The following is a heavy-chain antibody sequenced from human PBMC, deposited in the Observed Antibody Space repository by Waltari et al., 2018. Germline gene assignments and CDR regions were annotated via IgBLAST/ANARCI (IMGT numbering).Heavy chain of an antibody. CDR3: ARDRITMITPPMVGIFDY. J-gene: IGHJ4*02. V-gene: IGHV1-3*01. D-gene: IGHD3-22*01. CDR1: GYTFTSYA. CDR2: INAGNGNT. Sequence: QVQLVQSGAAVKKPGASVKVSCKASGYTFTSYAMHWVRQAPGQRLEWMGWINAGNGNTKYSQKCQGRVTITRDTSASTAYMELSSLRSEDTAVYYCARDRITMITPPMVGIFDYWGQGTLVTVSS.